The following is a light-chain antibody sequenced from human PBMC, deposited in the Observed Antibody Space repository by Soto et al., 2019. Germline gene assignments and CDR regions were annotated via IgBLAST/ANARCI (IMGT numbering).Light chain of an antibody. Sequence: EIVLTQSPGTLSFSAGERATLSCRASQSVSSSYLAWYQQKPGQAPRLLIYGASSRATGIPDRFSGSGSGTDFTLTISRLEPEDFAVYYCQQYGSSLITFGQGTRLEIK. CDR1: QSVSSSY. CDR3: QQYGSSLIT. V-gene: IGKV3-20*01. CDR2: GAS. J-gene: IGKJ5*01.